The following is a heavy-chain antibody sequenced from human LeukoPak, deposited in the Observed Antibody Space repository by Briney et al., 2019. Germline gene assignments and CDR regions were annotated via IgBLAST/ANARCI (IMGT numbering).Heavy chain of an antibody. V-gene: IGHV5-51*01. CDR2: IYPADSDT. CDR3: ARRGSGYYPFDY. Sequence: GASLKIACKGSGLRFTDYWIAWVRPMPGKGLEWMGIIYPADSDTRYSPSFQGQVIISADKSISTAYLQWNSLKASDTAMYYCARRGSGYYPFDYWGQGALVTVSS. J-gene: IGHJ4*02. D-gene: IGHD3-22*01. CDR1: GLRFTDYW.